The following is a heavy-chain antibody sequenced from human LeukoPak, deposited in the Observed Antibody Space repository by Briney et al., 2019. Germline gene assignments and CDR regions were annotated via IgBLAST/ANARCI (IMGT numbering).Heavy chain of an antibody. CDR2: FDPEDGET. V-gene: IGHV1-24*01. CDR3: YSRPADAFDI. Sequence: GASVKVSWKVSGYTLTELSMHWVRQAPGKGLEWMGGFDPEDGETIYAQKFQGRVTMTEDTSTDTAYMELSSLRSEDTAVYYCYSRPADAFDIWGQGTMVTVSS. D-gene: IGHD5-18*01. J-gene: IGHJ3*02. CDR1: GYTLTELS.